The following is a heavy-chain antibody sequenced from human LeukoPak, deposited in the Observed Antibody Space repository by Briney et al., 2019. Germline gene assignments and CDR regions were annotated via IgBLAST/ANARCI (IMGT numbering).Heavy chain of an antibody. J-gene: IGHJ4*02. Sequence: GGSLRLSCAASGFTFSIYTMNWVRQAPGKGLEWVSSISSSGSDIYYADSVKGRFTISRDRAKNSLYLQMNSLRTEDTALYYCAKDYNYDYSNSYFDYWGQGTLVTVSS. CDR3: AKDYNYDYSNSYFDY. CDR1: GFTFSIYT. D-gene: IGHD4-11*01. V-gene: IGHV3-21*04. CDR2: ISSSGSDI.